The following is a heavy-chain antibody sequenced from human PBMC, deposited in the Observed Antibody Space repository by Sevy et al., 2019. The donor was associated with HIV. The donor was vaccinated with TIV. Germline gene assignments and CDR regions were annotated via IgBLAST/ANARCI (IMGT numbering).Heavy chain of an antibody. CDR3: ARGRKTTQEWLEELDYYYGVDV. J-gene: IGHJ6*02. V-gene: IGHV3-30*02. CDR1: GFTFSTYD. Sequence: GGSLRLSCAASGFTFSTYDMHWVRQAPGKGLEWVAYIRYDGSNKYYAYSVRGRFTISRDNSKNTLYLQMNSLRAEDTAVYYCARGRKTTQEWLEELDYYYGVDVWGQGTTVTVSS. D-gene: IGHD2-8*01. CDR2: IRYDGSNK.